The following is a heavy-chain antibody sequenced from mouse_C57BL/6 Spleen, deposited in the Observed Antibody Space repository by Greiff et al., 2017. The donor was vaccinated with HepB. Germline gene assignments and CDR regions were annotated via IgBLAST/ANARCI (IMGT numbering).Heavy chain of an antibody. Sequence: EVKLEESGAELVKPGASVKLSCTASGFNIKDYYMHWVKQRTEQGLEWIGRIDPEDGETKYAPKFQGKATITADTSSNTAYLQLSSLTSEDTAVYYCAPAYYSNPWFAYWGQGTLVTVSA. CDR1: GFNIKDYY. J-gene: IGHJ3*01. D-gene: IGHD2-5*01. V-gene: IGHV14-2*01. CDR3: APAYYSNPWFAY. CDR2: IDPEDGET.